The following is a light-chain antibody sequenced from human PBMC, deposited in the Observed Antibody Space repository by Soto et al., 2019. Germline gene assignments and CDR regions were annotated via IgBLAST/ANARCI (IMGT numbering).Light chain of an antibody. J-gene: IGKJ5*01. CDR3: QQRSNWPPIT. Sequence: ENVLTQSPATLSLSPGERATLSCRASQSVSSNLAWYQQKPGQAPRLLIFGASSRATGIPDRFSGSGSGTDFTLTISRLEPEDFAVYYCQQRSNWPPITFGQGTRLE. CDR2: GAS. V-gene: IGKV3-11*01. CDR1: QSVSSN.